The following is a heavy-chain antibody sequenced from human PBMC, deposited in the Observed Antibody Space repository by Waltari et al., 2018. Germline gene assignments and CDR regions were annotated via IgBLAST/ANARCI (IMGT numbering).Heavy chain of an antibody. V-gene: IGHV3-30-3*01. CDR3: ARGGFWSGYYAGNDY. CDR2: ISYDGSNK. Sequence: GKGLEWVAVISYDGSNKYYADSVKGRFTISRDNSKNTLYLQMNSLRAEDTAVYYCARGGFWSGYYAGNDYWGQGTLVTVSS. J-gene: IGHJ4*02. D-gene: IGHD3-3*01.